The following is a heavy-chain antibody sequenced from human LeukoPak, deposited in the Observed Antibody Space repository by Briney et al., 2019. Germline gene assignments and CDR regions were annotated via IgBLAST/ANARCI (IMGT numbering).Heavy chain of an antibody. J-gene: IGHJ4*02. CDR1: GGTFSSYA. CDR2: IIPIFGTA. V-gene: IGHV1-69*05. CDR3: ARAGAPYYYDSSGYSPFDY. D-gene: IGHD3-22*01. Sequence: GSSVKVSCEASGGTFSSYAISWVRQAPGQGLEWMGGIIPIFGTANYAQKFQGRVTITTDESTSTAYMELSSLRSEDTAVYYCARAGAPYYYDSSGYSPFDYWGQGTLVTVSS.